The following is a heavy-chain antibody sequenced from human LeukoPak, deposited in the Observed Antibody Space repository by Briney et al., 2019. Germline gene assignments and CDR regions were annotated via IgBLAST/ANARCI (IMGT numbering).Heavy chain of an antibody. Sequence: SETLSLTCAVYGGSFSGYYWSWIRQPPGKGLEWIGEINHSGSTNYNPSLKSRVTISVDTSKNQFSLKLNSVTAADTAVYYCASWPRYCSGGSCYGLSRFDPWGQGTLVTVSS. D-gene: IGHD2-15*01. CDR2: INHSGST. V-gene: IGHV4-34*01. CDR3: ASWPRYCSGGSCYGLSRFDP. J-gene: IGHJ5*02. CDR1: GGSFSGYY.